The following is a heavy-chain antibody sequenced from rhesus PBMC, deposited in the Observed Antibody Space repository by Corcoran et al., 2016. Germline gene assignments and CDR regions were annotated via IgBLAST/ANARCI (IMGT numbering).Heavy chain of an antibody. CDR1: GASISSNW. Sequence: QVQLQESGPGLLKPSETLSLTCTASGASISSNWWSWFRQSPGKGREWIGGLNGNSGNTNYNPSLKSRVTISRDTSKNQFSLKLSSVTAADTAVYYCARDPYWSDYYDSFDYWGQGVLVTVSS. CDR2: LNGNSGNT. J-gene: IGHJ4*01. V-gene: IGHV4-80*01. D-gene: IGHD3-22*01. CDR3: ARDPYWSDYYDSFDY.